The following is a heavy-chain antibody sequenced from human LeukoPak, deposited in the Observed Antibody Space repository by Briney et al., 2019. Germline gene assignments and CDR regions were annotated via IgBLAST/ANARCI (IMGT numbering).Heavy chain of an antibody. CDR2: ITSSPR. V-gene: IGHV3-21*01. D-gene: IGHD2-2*02. CDR1: GFTFSFYT. Sequence: GGSLRLSCAASGFTFSFYTMTWVRQAPGKGLEWVSSITSSPRHADSVKGRFTISRDNAKNSLYLRINSLRAEDTAVYYCARVGIYLGGSFDYWGQGTLVTVSS. CDR3: ARVGIYLGGSFDY. J-gene: IGHJ4*02.